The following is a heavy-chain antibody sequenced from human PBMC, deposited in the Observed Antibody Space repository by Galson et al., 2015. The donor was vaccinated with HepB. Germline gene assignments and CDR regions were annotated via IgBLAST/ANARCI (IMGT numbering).Heavy chain of an antibody. D-gene: IGHD6-13*01. CDR1: GFTFSSYS. J-gene: IGHJ3*02. Sequence: SQRLSCAASGFTFSSYSMNWVRQAPGKGLEWVSSISSSSSYIYYADSVKGRFTISRDNAKNSLYLQMNSLRAEDTAVYYCARVNGAAAGRAFDIWGQGTMVTVSS. V-gene: IGHV3-21*01. CDR2: ISSSSSYI. CDR3: ARVNGAAAGRAFDI.